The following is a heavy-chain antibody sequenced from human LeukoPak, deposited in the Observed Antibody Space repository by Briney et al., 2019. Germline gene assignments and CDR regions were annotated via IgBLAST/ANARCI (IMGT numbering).Heavy chain of an antibody. CDR3: ARGLLSRATGDHYYYYYMDV. J-gene: IGHJ6*03. V-gene: IGHV1-8*01. CDR2: MNPNSGNT. CDR1: GYTFTSYD. D-gene: IGHD3-16*01. Sequence: GASVKVSCKASGYTFTSYDINWVRQATGQGLEWMGWMNPNSGNTGYAQKFQGRVTMTRNTSISTAYMELSSLRSEDTAVYYCARGLLSRATGDHYYYYYMDVWGKGTTVTVSS.